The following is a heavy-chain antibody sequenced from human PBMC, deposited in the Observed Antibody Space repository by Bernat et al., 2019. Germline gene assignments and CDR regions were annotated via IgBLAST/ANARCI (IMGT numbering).Heavy chain of an antibody. CDR1: GFTVSSNY. CDR2: IYSDGST. V-gene: IGHV3-66*04. Sequence: EVQLVESGGSLVQPGGSLRLSCAASGFTVSSNYMSWVRQAPGKGLEWVSTIYSDGSTYYADSVKGRFVSSRDNSKNTLFLHMSRLRADDMALYYCARQDDFWSGFVVWGQGTLVTVSS. J-gene: IGHJ5*02. D-gene: IGHD3-3*01. CDR3: ARQDDFWSGFVV.